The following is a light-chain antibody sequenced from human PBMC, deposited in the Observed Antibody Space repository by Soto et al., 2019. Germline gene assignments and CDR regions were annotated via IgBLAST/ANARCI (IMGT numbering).Light chain of an antibody. CDR1: QSVLYSSNNKNY. CDR3: QRYKNWPPT. J-gene: IGKJ3*01. CDR2: WAS. Sequence: DIVMTQSPDSLAVSLGERATINCKSSQSVLYSSNNKNYLAWYQQKPGQPPKALIYWASTRESGVPDRFSGSGSGTDFTLTISSLQAEDVAVYYCQRYKNWPPTFGPGTKVDIK. V-gene: IGKV4-1*01.